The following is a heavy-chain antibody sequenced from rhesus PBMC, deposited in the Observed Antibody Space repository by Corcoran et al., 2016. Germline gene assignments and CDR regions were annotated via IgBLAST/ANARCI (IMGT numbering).Heavy chain of an antibody. J-gene: IGHJ4*01. D-gene: IGHD6-31*01. V-gene: IGHV3-118*01. CDR3: ARVGYSSGWYYFDY. CDR2: IRRKSNNYET. Sequence: EVQLVESGGGLVQPGGSLRLSCAASGFTFSSSAMHWVRQASGKGLEWVGRIRRKSNNYETGYAASVKGRFNISRDDSKNTAYLQMNSLKTEDTAVYYCARVGYSSGWYYFDYWGQGVLVTVSS. CDR1: GFTFSSSA.